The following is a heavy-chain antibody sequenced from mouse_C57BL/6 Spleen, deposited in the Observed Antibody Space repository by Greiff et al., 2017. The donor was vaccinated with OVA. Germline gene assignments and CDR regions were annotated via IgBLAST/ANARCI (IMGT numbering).Heavy chain of an antibody. CDR3: ARGNYYDYDDDGYYFDY. CDR2: INPNNGGT. V-gene: IGHV1-18*01. D-gene: IGHD2-4*01. J-gene: IGHJ2*01. Sequence: EVQLQQSGPELVKPGASVKIPCKASGYTFTDYNMDWVKQSHGKSLEWIGDINPNNGGTIYNQKFKGKATLTVDKSSSTAYMELRSLTYEDTAVYYCARGNYYDYDDDGYYFDYWGQGTTLTVSS. CDR1: GYTFTDYN.